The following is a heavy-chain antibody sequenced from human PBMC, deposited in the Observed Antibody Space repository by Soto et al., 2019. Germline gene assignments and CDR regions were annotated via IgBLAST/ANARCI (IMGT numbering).Heavy chain of an antibody. CDR2: IFHSGST. CDR3: ARDRYYGSGTYYNFYSGMDA. V-gene: IGHV4-30-4*01. J-gene: IGHJ6*02. CDR1: GGSINSGDYY. D-gene: IGHD3-10*01. Sequence: SETLSLTCTVSGGSINSGDYYWTWVRQPPGKGLEWIGNIFHSGSTYYTPSLQSRVTISLDTSKNHFSLKLSSVTPAETAVYYCARDRYYGSGTYYNFYSGMDAWGQGTTVTVSS.